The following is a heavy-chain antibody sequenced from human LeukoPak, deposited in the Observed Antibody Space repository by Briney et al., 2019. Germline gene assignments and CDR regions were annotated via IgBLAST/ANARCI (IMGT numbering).Heavy chain of an antibody. D-gene: IGHD2-15*01. CDR2: INPSGGST. CDR3: AREEIRCSGGSCYLAC. V-gene: IGHV1-46*01. J-gene: IGHJ4*02. CDR1: GYTFTSYY. Sequence: ASVKVSCKASGYTFTSYYMHWVRQAPGQGLEWMGIINPSGGSTSYAQKFQGRVTMTRDMSTSTGYMELSSLRSEDTAVYYCAREEIRCSGGSCYLACWGQGTLVTVSS.